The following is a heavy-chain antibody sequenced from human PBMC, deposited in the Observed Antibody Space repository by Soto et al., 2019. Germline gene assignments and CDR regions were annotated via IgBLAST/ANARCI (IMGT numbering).Heavy chain of an antibody. Sequence: SETLSLTCTVSGGSISSYHWSWIRQSAGKGLEWIGRIYTSGNTHYNPSLKSRVTVSIDTSKNKFFLTVNSVTAADSAVYYCARESGDNWDYEAYWGQGTPVTVSS. V-gene: IGHV4-4*07. J-gene: IGHJ4*02. CDR2: IYTSGNT. CDR1: GGSISSYH. D-gene: IGHD1-7*01. CDR3: ARESGDNWDYEAY.